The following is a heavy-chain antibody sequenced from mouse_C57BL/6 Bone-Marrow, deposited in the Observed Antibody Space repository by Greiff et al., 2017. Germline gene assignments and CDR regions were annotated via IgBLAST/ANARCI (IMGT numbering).Heavy chain of an antibody. Sequence: DVKLQESGGGLVKPGGSLKLSCAASGFTFSSYAMSWVRQTPEKRLEWVATISDGGSYTYYPDNVKGRFTISRDNAKNNLYLQMSHLKSEDTAMYYCARGYYDDYWGQGTTLTVSS. J-gene: IGHJ2*01. D-gene: IGHD2-4*01. V-gene: IGHV5-4*03. CDR3: ARGYYDDY. CDR1: GFTFSSYA. CDR2: ISDGGSYT.